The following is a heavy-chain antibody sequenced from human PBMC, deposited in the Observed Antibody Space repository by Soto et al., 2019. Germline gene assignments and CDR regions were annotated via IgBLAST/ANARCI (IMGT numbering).Heavy chain of an antibody. CDR2: ISRSSTGI. D-gene: IGHD6-19*01. CDR1: GFTFSLYS. Sequence: EVQLVESGGGLVQPGGSLRLSCAASGFTFSLYSMSWVRQAPGKGLEWVSYISRSSTGIHYTDSVKGRFTISRDDATNSMRLHMNCLRDGDTAVYYWARAVTWGLDVWGQVTTVSISS. J-gene: IGHJ6*02. V-gene: IGHV3-48*02. CDR3: ARAVTWGLDV.